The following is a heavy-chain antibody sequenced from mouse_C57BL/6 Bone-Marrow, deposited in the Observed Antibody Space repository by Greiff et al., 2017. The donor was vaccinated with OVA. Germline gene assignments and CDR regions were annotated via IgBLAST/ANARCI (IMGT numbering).Heavy chain of an antibody. CDR3: ARRKGYFDV. J-gene: IGHJ1*03. CDR2: IYPSDSET. V-gene: IGHV1-61*01. Sequence: QVQLTKGGAELVRPGSSVKLSCKASGYTFTSYWMDWVKQRPGQGLEWIGNIYPSDSETHYNQKFKDKATLTVDKSSSTAYMQLSSLTSEDSAVYYCARRKGYFDVWGTGTTVTVSS. CDR1: GYTFTSYW.